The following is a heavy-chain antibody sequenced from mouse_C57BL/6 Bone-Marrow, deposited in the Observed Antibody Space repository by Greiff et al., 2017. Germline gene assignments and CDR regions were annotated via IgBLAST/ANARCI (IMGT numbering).Heavy chain of an antibody. CDR1: GYTFTSYG. J-gene: IGHJ2*01. CDR3: ARSGYYGPLAY. D-gene: IGHD1-2*01. Sequence: QVQLQQSGAELARPGASVKLSCKASGYTFTSYGISWVKQRTGQGLEWIGEIYPRSGNTYYNEKFKGKATMTADKSSSTAYMELRSLTSEDAAVYFCARSGYYGPLAYGGQGTTPTVSS. V-gene: IGHV1-81*01. CDR2: IYPRSGNT.